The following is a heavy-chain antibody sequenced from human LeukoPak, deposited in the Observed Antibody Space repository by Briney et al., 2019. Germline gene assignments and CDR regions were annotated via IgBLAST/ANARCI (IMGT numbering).Heavy chain of an antibody. V-gene: IGHV4-4*07. CDR1: GGSISSYH. CDR3: VRDEAVPGTFGQN. Sequence: SETLSLTCTVSGGSISSYHWSWVRQPAGKGLEWIGRIYNSGSTNYNPSLKSRVPMSVDTSKGQFSLKLSSVTAADTAVYYCVRDEAVPGTFGQNWGQGTLVTVSS. CDR2: IYNSGST. J-gene: IGHJ4*02. D-gene: IGHD3-16*01.